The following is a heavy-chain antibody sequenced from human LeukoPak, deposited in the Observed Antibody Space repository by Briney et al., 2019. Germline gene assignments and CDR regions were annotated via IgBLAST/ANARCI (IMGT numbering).Heavy chain of an antibody. CDR1: GFTFSSYS. CDR2: ISSSSSYI. V-gene: IGHV3-21*01. D-gene: IGHD4-17*01. Sequence: GGSLRLSCAASGFTFSSYSMNWVRQAPGKGLEWVSSISSSSSYIYYADSVKGRFTISRDNAKNSLYLQMNSLRAEDTAVYYCARDRDYVPNYAFDIWGQGTMVTVSP. J-gene: IGHJ3*02. CDR3: ARDRDYVPNYAFDI.